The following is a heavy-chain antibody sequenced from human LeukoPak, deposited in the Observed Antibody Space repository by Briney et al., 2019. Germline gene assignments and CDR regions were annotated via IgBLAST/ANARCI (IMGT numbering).Heavy chain of an antibody. V-gene: IGHV4-59*11. CDR2: IYYSGST. Sequence: PSETLSLTCTVSGVSISSHYWSWIRQPPGKGLEWVGYIYYSGSTNYNPSLKSRVTISVDTSKNHFSLKLSSVTAADTAVYYCARDPGDGYNTYYDAFDIWGQGTMVTVSS. CDR1: GVSISSHY. J-gene: IGHJ3*02. D-gene: IGHD5-24*01. CDR3: ARDPGDGYNTYYDAFDI.